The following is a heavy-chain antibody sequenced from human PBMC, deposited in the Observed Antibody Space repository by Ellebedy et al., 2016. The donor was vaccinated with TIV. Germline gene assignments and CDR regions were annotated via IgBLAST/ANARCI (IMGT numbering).Heavy chain of an antibody. CDR2: MNPNSGNT. Sequence: ASVKVSCXASGYTFTSYDINWVRQATGQGLEWMGWMNPNSGNTGYAQKFQGRVTMTRNTSISTAYMELSSLRSEDTAVYYCARGGPGDSGYYPGDAFDIWGQGTMVTVSS. V-gene: IGHV1-8*01. J-gene: IGHJ3*02. D-gene: IGHD3-22*01. CDR1: GYTFTSYD. CDR3: ARGGPGDSGYYPGDAFDI.